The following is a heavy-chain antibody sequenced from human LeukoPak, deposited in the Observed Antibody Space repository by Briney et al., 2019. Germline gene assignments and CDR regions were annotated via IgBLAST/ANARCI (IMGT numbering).Heavy chain of an antibody. J-gene: IGHJ4*02. CDR1: GGSISSSSYY. CDR2: IYYSGST. Sequence: SETLSLTCTVSGGSISSSSYYWGWIRQPPGKGLEWIGSIYYSGSTYYNPSLKSRVTISVDTSKNQFSLKLSSVTAADTAVYYCARWGFRAAANTFDYWGQGTLVTVSS. V-gene: IGHV4-39*01. CDR3: ARWGFRAAANTFDY. D-gene: IGHD6-13*01.